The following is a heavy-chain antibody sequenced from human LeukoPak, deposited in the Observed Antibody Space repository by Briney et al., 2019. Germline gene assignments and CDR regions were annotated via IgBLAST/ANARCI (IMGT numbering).Heavy chain of an antibody. CDR3: TKEVVATSAPAFDP. J-gene: IGHJ5*02. Sequence: PGGSLRLSCAASGFTFSSHAMSWVRQAPGKGLEWVSAISGSGRITYYSDSVKGRFTISRDNSKNTLYVRMNSLRAEDTAVYYCTKEVVATSAPAFDPWGQGTLVTVSS. CDR1: GFTFSSHA. CDR2: ISGSGRIT. V-gene: IGHV3-23*01. D-gene: IGHD5-12*01.